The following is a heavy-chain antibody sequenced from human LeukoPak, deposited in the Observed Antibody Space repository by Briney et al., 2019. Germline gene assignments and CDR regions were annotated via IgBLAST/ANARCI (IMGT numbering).Heavy chain of an antibody. J-gene: IGHJ4*02. D-gene: IGHD2-21*01. Sequence: GGSLRLSCAASGFTFSTYWMHWVRQAPGKGLVWVSRITPDGSGTIYADSVKGRFTISRDNAKNTLYLQMNSLRAEDTAVHYCARDYSLWWLTNWGQGTLVTVSS. V-gene: IGHV3-74*01. CDR2: ITPDGSGT. CDR1: GFTFSTYW. CDR3: ARDYSLWWLTN.